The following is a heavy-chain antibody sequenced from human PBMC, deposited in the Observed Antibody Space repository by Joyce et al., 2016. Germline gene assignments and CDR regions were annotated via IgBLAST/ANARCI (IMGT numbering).Heavy chain of an antibody. D-gene: IGHD4-17*01. CDR1: GYIFTRFY. CDR3: ARQMHDFGDYEAFDP. V-gene: IGHV1-46*01. Sequence: QVQLVQSGAEMKRPGASVKVSCKTSGYIFTRFYMHWVRQAPGQGLEWMGIINPSGGSPTYAPKCRDRVTMTRDTSTTTVYLEMSSLRPEDTAVYYCARQMHDFGDYEAFDPWGQGTL. J-gene: IGHJ5*02. CDR2: INPSGGSP.